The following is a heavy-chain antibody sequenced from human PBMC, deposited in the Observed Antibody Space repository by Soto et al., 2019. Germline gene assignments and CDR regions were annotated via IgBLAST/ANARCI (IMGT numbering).Heavy chain of an antibody. V-gene: IGHV4-39*01. CDR3: ATGPSERPGFDY. CDR2: IHYSGNT. J-gene: IGHJ4*02. CDR1: GGSISSSSYH. D-gene: IGHD1-26*01. Sequence: PSETLSLTCTVSGGSISSSSYHWGWIRQPPGKGLEWIGSIHYSGNTYYNPSLKSRVSMSVDTSKNQFSLNLSSVTAADTAIYYCATGPSERPGFDYWSQGILVTVSS.